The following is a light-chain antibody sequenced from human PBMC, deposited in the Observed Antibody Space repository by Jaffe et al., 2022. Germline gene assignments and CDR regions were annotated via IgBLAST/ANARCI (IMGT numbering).Light chain of an antibody. CDR1: QSISSY. Sequence: DIQMTQSPSSLSASVGDRVTITCRASQSISSYLNWYQQKPGKAPKLLIYAASSLQSGVPSRFSGSGSGTDFTLTISSLQPEDFATYYCQQSYSTPPFLFTFGPGTKVDIK. CDR2: AAS. CDR3: QQSYSTPPFLFT. V-gene: IGKV1-39*01. J-gene: IGKJ3*01.